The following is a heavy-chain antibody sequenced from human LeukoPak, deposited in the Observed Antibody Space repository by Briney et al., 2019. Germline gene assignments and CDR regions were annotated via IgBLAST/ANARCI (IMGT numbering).Heavy chain of an antibody. V-gene: IGHV4-34*01. CDR2: INHRGST. D-gene: IGHD2-8*01. Sequence: SESLSLTCGATGGSFSGYYWSWIRHSPVKGLEWIGEINHRGSTSYNPSLPSRVIISVDTSKNHFSLKLTTLTAADTAVYYCARESYCSNGVCSPGNFDFWGQGTLVTVSS. J-gene: IGHJ4*02. CDR1: GGSFSGYY. CDR3: ARESYCSNGVCSPGNFDF.